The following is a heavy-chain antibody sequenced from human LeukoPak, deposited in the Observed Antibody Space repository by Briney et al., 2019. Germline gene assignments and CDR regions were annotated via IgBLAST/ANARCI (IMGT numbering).Heavy chain of an antibody. V-gene: IGHV5-51*01. D-gene: IGHD2-21*02. Sequence: GESLKISCTGSGYRFTNYWIGWVRQMPGKGLEWMGVIYPADSQTKYSPSFQGEVTISADKSINNAYLHWNTLTASGTAMYYCARGVTPAVYWGQGTLVTVSS. CDR3: ARGVTPAVY. J-gene: IGHJ4*02. CDR1: GYRFTNYW. CDR2: IYPADSQT.